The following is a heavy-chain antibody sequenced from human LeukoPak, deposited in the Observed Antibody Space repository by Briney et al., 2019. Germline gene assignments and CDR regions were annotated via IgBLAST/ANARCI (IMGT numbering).Heavy chain of an antibody. D-gene: IGHD5-18*01. CDR3: ARASRDGYSYGLVDY. V-gene: IGHV4-59*01. CDR2: IYYSGST. Sequence: SETLSLTCTVSGGSISSYYWSWIRQPPGKGMEWIGYIYYSGSTNYNPSLKSRVTISVDTSKNQFSLKLSSVTAADTAVYYCARASRDGYSYGLVDYWGQGTLVTVSS. CDR1: GGSISSYY. J-gene: IGHJ4*02.